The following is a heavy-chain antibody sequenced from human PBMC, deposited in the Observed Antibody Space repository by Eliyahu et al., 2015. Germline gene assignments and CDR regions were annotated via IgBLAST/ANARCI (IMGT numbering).Heavy chain of an antibody. J-gene: IGHJ6*02. Sequence: QLQLQESGPGLVKPSETLSLTCTVSGGSISXSXYYWGWXRQPPGKGLEWIGSIXXSGSTYYNPSLKSRVTISVDTSKNQFSLKLSSVTAADTAVYYCARAVVHYYDSSGGGMDVWGQGTTVTVSS. CDR1: GGSISXSXYY. CDR2: IXXSGST. CDR3: ARAVVHYYDSSGGGMDV. V-gene: IGHV4-39*07. D-gene: IGHD3-22*01.